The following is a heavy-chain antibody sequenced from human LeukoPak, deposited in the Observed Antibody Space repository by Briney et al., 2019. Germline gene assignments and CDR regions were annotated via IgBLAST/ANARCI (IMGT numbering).Heavy chain of an antibody. V-gene: IGHV4-39*01. CDR1: GGSISSSSYY. Sequence: NPSETLSLTCTVSGGSISSSSYYWGWSSQPRGKGLEWVGSIYYSGSTYYNPSLKSRVTISVDTSKNQFSLKLSSVTAADTAVYYCPRTVAGIYIFYVYYFDYWGQGTLVTVSS. CDR3: PRTVAGIYIFYVYYFDY. CDR2: IYYSGST. J-gene: IGHJ4*02. D-gene: IGHD6-19*01.